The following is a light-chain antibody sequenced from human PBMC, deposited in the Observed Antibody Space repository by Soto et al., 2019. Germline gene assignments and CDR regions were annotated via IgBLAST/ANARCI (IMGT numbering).Light chain of an antibody. CDR3: QQYGTSLYT. V-gene: IGKV3-20*01. CDR1: QSVSSNY. Sequence: EIVLTQSPGTLSLSPGERATLSCRASQSVSSNYLAWYQQKPGQAPRLLIYAASSRATGIPDRFSGSGSGTVFTLTISRLEPEDFAVYYCQQYGTSLYTFGQGTKLGSN. CDR2: AAS. J-gene: IGKJ2*01.